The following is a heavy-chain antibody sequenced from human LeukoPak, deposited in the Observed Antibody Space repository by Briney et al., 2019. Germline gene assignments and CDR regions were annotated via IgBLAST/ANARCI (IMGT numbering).Heavy chain of an antibody. CDR2: IRYDGSNK. D-gene: IGHD6-13*01. V-gene: IGHV3-30*02. CDR3: AKDPSLVGSSWYPTEFYFDY. J-gene: IGHJ4*02. CDR1: GFTFSSYG. Sequence: PGGSLRLSCAASGFTFSSYGMHWVRQAPGKGLEWVSFIRYDGSNKYYADSVKGRFTISRDNSKNTLYLQMNSLRAEDTAVYYCAKDPSLVGSSWYPTEFYFDYWGQGTLVTVSS.